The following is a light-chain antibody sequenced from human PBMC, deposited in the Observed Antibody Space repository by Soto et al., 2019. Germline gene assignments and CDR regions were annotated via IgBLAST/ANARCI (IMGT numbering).Light chain of an antibody. CDR3: QQSYSTPYT. V-gene: IGKV1-39*01. Sequence: DIQMTQSPSSLSASVGDRVTITCRASQSISTNLNWYQEKPGKAPKLLIYATSSLQSGVPSRFSGSGSGTDFTLTISSLQPEDFATYSCQQSYSTPYTFGQGTKLEIK. J-gene: IGKJ2*01. CDR1: QSISTN. CDR2: ATS.